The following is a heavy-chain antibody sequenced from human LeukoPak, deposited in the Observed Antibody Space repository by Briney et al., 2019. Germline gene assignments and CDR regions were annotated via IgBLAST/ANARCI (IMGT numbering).Heavy chain of an antibody. V-gene: IGHV1-69*06. CDR3: ARVTGGKYCSTTNCYMRGWFDP. D-gene: IGHD2-2*02. Sequence: SVKVSCKASGGTFSSYAISWVRQAPGQGLEWMGGIIPIFGTANYAQKFQGRVTITADKSTRTVYMELSSLRSEDTAVYYCARVTGGKYCSTTNCYMRGWFDPWGQGTLVTVSS. CDR1: GGTFSSYA. CDR2: IIPIFGTA. J-gene: IGHJ5*02.